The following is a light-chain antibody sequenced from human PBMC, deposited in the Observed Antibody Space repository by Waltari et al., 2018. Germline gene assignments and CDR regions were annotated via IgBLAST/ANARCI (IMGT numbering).Light chain of an antibody. Sequence: DIQMTQSPSTLSASVGDRVTITCRASQNITTSLAWYQQKPGKAPNLLIYKASTLENGVPSRCTGSGAGTEFTLTISSLQADDLATYYCQHYYAYWAFGQGTKVEIK. CDR2: KAS. V-gene: IGKV1-5*03. CDR3: QHYYAYWA. CDR1: QNITTS. J-gene: IGKJ1*01.